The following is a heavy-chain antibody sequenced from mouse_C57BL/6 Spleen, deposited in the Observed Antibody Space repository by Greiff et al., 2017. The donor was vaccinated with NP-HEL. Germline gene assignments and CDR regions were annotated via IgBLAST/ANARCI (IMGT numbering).Heavy chain of an antibody. D-gene: IGHD2-14*01. V-gene: IGHV3-6*01. CDR1: GYSITSGYY. Sequence: VQLQQSGPGLVKPSQSLSLTCSVSGYSITSGYYWNWIRQPPANIPEWMGYISYDGSNNSNPSLKNRISIPRDTSKNQFFLKLNSVTTEDTATDYCARVDSRYGDYFDYWGQGTTLTVSS. CDR3: ARVDSRYGDYFDY. J-gene: IGHJ2*01. CDR2: ISYDGSN.